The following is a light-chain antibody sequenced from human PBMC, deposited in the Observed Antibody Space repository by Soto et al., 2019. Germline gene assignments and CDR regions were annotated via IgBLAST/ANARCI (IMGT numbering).Light chain of an antibody. CDR3: QQYGSSRVT. CDR1: QSVSSSY. J-gene: IGKJ3*01. V-gene: IGKV3-20*01. Sequence: EIVLTQSPGTLSLSPGERATVSCRASQSVSSSYLAWYQQKPGHAPRLLIYGASSRATGIPSRFSGSGSGTDFTLTITRLEPDDFAVYYCQQYGSSRVTFGPGTKVDIK. CDR2: GAS.